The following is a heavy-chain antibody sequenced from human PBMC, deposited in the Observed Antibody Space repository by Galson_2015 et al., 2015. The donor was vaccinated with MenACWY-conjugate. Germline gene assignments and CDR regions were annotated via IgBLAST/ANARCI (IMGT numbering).Heavy chain of an antibody. D-gene: IGHD3-16*01. CDR3: AGSYVPGSDRKNYYRDF. CDR2: VNSDGRGN. J-gene: IGHJ6*03. CDR1: GFTFSSNW. Sequence: SLRLACAASGFTFSSNWMDWVRQAPGKGLVWVSRVNSDGRGNSEADSGKGGFTTARGNKQNMLFLVLNSLKVEDTAVYYCAGSYVPGSDRKNYYRDFWGRGSTVTVSS. V-gene: IGHV3-74*01.